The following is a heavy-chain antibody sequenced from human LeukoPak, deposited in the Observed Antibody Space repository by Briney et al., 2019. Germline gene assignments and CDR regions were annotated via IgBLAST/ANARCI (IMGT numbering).Heavy chain of an antibody. Sequence: ASVKVSCKTSGYTSTSNVMHWVRQAPGQRLEWMVWINAGNGNTKYSQKFQGRVTITRDTSASTAYMELTSLRSEDTAVYYCATQIRGVVYWGQGTLVTVSS. CDR3: ATQIRGVVY. D-gene: IGHD3-10*01. CDR2: INAGNGNT. CDR1: GYTSTSNV. J-gene: IGHJ4*02. V-gene: IGHV1-3*01.